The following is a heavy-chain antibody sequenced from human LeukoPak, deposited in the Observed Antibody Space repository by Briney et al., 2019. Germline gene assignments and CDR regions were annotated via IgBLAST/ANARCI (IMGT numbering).Heavy chain of an antibody. CDR2: IYYSGST. Sequence: SETLSLTCTVSGGSISSSSYYWGWIRQPPGKGLEWIGSIYYSGSTYYNPSLKSRVTIPVDTSKNQFSLKLSSVTAADTAVYYCARHYYYDSSPDPWGQGTLVTVSS. J-gene: IGHJ5*02. V-gene: IGHV4-39*01. D-gene: IGHD3-22*01. CDR3: ARHYYYDSSPDP. CDR1: GGSISSSSYY.